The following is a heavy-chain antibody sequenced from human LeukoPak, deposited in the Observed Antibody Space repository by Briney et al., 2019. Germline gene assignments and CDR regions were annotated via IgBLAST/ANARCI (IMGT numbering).Heavy chain of an antibody. V-gene: IGHV4-34*01. J-gene: IGHJ4*02. CDR3: ARGPEWLVLGY. D-gene: IGHD6-19*01. CDR2: INHSGST. Sequence: SETLSLTCAVYGGSFSGYYWSWIRQPPGKGPEWIGEINHSGSTNYNPSLKSRVTISVDTSKNQFSLKLSSVTAADTAVYYCARGPEWLVLGYWGQGTLVTVSS. CDR1: GGSFSGYY.